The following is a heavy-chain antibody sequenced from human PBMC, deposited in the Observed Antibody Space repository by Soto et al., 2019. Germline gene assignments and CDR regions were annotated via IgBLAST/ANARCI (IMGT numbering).Heavy chain of an antibody. CDR1: GYTFTSYG. Sequence: QVQLVQSGPDLKRPGASMKVSCKASGYTFTSYGISWVRQAPGQGLEWMAWLSPLKGRTQYSQKAQGRVTLSTDTSSNTAYMEMTTLRVDYTAVYYCAMDYGDRPEYFKHGGQGTRVTVS. J-gene: IGHJ1*01. V-gene: IGHV1-18*04. CDR2: LSPLKGRT. D-gene: IGHD4-17*01. CDR3: AMDYGDRPEYFKH.